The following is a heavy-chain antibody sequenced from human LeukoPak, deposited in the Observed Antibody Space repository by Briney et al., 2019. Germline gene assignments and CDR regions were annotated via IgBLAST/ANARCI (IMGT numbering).Heavy chain of an antibody. CDR3: ARDMVGLAADGNWFDP. V-gene: IGHV1-18*01. CDR1: GYTFTSYG. CDR2: TSVYNSKT. Sequence: GASVKVSCKASGYTFTSYGISWVRQAPGQGLEWMGWTSVYNSKTNYARKFQGRVTMTTDRSTSTAYMELRGLRSDDTAVYYCARDMVGLAADGNWFDPWGQGTLVTVSS. J-gene: IGHJ5*02. D-gene: IGHD6-13*01.